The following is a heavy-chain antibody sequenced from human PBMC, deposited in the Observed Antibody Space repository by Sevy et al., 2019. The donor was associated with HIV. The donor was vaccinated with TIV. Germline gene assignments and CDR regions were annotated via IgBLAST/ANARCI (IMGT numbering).Heavy chain of an antibody. D-gene: IGHD3-3*02. CDR1: GGTFSSYA. V-gene: IGHV1-69*13. Sequence: ASVKVSCKASGGTFSSYAISWVRQAPGQGLEWMGGIIPIFGTANYAQKFQGRVTITAEEYTSTAYMALSSLRSEDTAVYYCARDSSLALAYGMDVWGQGTTVTVSS. CDR3: ARDSSLALAYGMDV. J-gene: IGHJ6*02. CDR2: IIPIFGTA.